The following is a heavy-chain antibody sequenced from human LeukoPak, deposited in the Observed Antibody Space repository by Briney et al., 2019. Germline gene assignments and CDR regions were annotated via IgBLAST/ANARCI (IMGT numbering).Heavy chain of an antibody. V-gene: IGHV3-66*01. CDR2: IYSGGST. CDR1: GFTVSSNY. J-gene: IGHJ3*02. CDR3: ARAMITMIVVVKDAFDI. D-gene: IGHD3-22*01. Sequence: GGSLRLSCAASGFTVSSNYMSWVRQAPGKGLERVSDIYSGGSTYYADSVKGRFTISRDNSKNTLYLQMNSLRAEDTAVYYCARAMITMIVVVKDAFDIWGQGTMVTVSS.